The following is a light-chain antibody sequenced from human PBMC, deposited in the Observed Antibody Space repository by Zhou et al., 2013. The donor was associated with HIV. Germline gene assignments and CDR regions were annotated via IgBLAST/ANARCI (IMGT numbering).Light chain of an antibody. CDR2: GAS. V-gene: IGKV1-8*01. J-gene: IGKJ4*01. CDR3: QQYYNLPLT. Sequence: AIRMTQSPTSFSASTGDRVTITCRATQDISSYVAWYQQELGKAPKLLIYGASTLQSGVPSRFSGSGSGTDFTLTISSLQPEDFGTYFCQQYYNLPLTFGGGTRVEF. CDR1: QDISSY.